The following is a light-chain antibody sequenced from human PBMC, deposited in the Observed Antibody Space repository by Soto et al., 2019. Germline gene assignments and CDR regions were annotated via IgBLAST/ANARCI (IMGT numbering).Light chain of an antibody. CDR1: QSVNGN. Sequence: EIVMTQSPATLSVSPGERATLSCRASQSVNGNLAWYQQKQGQAPRLLIYDASTRTTSITERISGSRSGTDFTLTICRLQPEDFAVYYCQQYDWSPMYTFGQGTKVDIK. V-gene: IGKV3-15*01. CDR2: DAS. J-gene: IGKJ2*01. CDR3: QQYDWSPMYT.